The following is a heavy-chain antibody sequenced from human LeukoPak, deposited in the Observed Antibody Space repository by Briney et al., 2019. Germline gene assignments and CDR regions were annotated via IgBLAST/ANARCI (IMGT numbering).Heavy chain of an antibody. D-gene: IGHD2-2*02. CDR3: ARGGRRYCSSTSCYTVALFDY. Sequence: ASVKVSCKASGYTFTSYGISWVRQAPGQGLEWMGWISAYNGNTNYAQKLQGRVTMTTDTSTSTAYMELRSLRSDDTAVYYCARGGRRYCSSTSCYTVALFDYWGQGTLVTVSS. J-gene: IGHJ4*02. V-gene: IGHV1-18*01. CDR1: GYTFTSYG. CDR2: ISAYNGNT.